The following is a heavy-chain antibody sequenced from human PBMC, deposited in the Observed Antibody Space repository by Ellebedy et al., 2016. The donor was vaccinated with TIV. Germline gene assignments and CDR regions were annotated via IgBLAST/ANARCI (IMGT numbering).Heavy chain of an antibody. CDR1: GFTFSSYA. J-gene: IGHJ4*02. V-gene: IGHV3-23*01. CDR2: ITYSGGST. D-gene: IGHD6-6*01. CDR3: AKVAAGPGGVWVFDY. Sequence: PGGSLRLSCAASGFTFSSYAMTWVRQAPGKGLEWVSTITYSGGSTYYADSVKGRFTLSRDKSKNTLYLQMNSLRAEDTAVYYCAKVAAGPGGVWVFDYWGQGTLVTVSS.